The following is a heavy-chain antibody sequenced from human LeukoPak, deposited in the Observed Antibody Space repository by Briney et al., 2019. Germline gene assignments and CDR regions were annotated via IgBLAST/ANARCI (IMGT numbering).Heavy chain of an antibody. CDR1: GGAFSGYD. CDR3: AREGSSYHPWFDP. J-gene: IGHJ5*02. CDR2: INQSGRI. V-gene: IGHV4-34*01. Sequence: ETLSLTSAVAGGAFSGYDWSRIRQPPGQGLKWMGEINQSGRIKYTPTPKSRVTLSLDTSTNLCSLRLSTCTAADTPVYYCAREGSSYHPWFDPWGQGALVTV. D-gene: IGHD6-13*01.